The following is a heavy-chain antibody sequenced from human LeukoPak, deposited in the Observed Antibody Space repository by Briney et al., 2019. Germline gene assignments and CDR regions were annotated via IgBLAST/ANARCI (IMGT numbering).Heavy chain of an antibody. CDR3: ARHHYDFWSGYWFDP. V-gene: IGHV4-39*01. CDR1: GGSISSSSYY. D-gene: IGHD3-3*01. J-gene: IGHJ5*02. CDR2: IYYSGST. Sequence: SETLSLTCTASGGSISSSSYYWGWIRQPPGKGLEWIGSIYYSGSTYYNPSLKSRVTISVDTSKNQFSLKLSSVTAADTAVYYCARHHYDFWSGYWFDPWGQGTLVTVSS.